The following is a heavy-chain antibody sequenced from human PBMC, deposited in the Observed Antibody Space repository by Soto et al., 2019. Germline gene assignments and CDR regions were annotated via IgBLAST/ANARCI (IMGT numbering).Heavy chain of an antibody. D-gene: IGHD5-12*01. CDR3: AKDRATDSAFDI. J-gene: IGHJ3*02. V-gene: IGHV3-30*18. Sequence: QVQLVESGGGVVQPGRSLRLSCAASGFTFSSYGMHWVRQAPGKGLEWVAVISYDGSNKYYADSVKGRFTISRDNSNNTLDLQMNSLRAEDTAVYYCAKDRATDSAFDIWGQGTMVTVSS. CDR2: ISYDGSNK. CDR1: GFTFSSYG.